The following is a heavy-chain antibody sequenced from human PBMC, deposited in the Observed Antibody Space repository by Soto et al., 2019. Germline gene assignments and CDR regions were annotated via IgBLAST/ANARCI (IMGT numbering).Heavy chain of an antibody. D-gene: IGHD3-10*01. CDR3: ARVAPSGGSVPRFDS. J-gene: IGHJ5*01. Sequence: GTSVKVSCKAFGYTFTTYNSHWLRQAPGQGLEWMGWINAGNGNTRSSRKFQGRVTITRDTSATTAYLEVDSLRSEDTAIYYCARVAPSGGSVPRFDSWGQGTLVTVSS. V-gene: IGHV1-3*01. CDR2: INAGNGNT. CDR1: GYTFTTYN.